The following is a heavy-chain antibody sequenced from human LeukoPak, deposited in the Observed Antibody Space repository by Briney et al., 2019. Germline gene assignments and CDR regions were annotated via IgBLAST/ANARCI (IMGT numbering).Heavy chain of an antibody. CDR2: IKHDGSEK. CDR3: ARSRGHYYYDTSGPDAFDI. CDR1: GFTFSSYW. J-gene: IGHJ3*02. D-gene: IGHD3-22*01. V-gene: IGHV3-7*01. Sequence: GGSLRPSCAASGFTFSSYWMSWVRQAPGKGLEWVANIKHDGSEKYYVDSLKGRFTISRDNAKNSLDLQMNSLRGDDTAVYYCARSRGHYYYDTSGPDAFDIWGQGTMVIVSS.